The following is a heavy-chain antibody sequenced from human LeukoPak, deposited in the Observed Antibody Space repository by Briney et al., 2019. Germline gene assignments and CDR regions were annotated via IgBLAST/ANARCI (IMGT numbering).Heavy chain of an antibody. V-gene: IGHV4-30-2*01. Sequence: SETLSLTCTVSGGSISNGGYYWSWIRQPPGKGLEWIGFISGSGSTSYNSSLKSRVAISVDRSKNQFSLKLTSVTAVDTAVYYCARDSPKRYSGSYFDYWGQGTLVTVSS. CDR3: ARDSPKRYSGSYFDY. J-gene: IGHJ4*02. D-gene: IGHD1-26*01. CDR1: GGSISNGGYY. CDR2: ISGSGST.